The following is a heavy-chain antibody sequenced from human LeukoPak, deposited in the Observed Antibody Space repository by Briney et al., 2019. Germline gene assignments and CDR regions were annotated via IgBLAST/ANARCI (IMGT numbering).Heavy chain of an antibody. CDR3: ARTPWVGYCSSTSCPEYNWFAP. Sequence: GASVKVSCKASGYTFTSYGISWVRQAPGQGLEWMGWISAYNGNTNYAQKLQGRVTMTTDTSTSTAYMELRSLRSDATAVYYCARTPWVGYCSSTSCPEYNWFAPWGQGTLVTVSS. CDR2: ISAYNGNT. J-gene: IGHJ5*02. CDR1: GYTFTSYG. D-gene: IGHD2-2*01. V-gene: IGHV1-18*04.